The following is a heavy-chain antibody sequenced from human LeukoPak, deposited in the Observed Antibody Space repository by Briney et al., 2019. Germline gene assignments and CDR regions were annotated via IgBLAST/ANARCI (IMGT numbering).Heavy chain of an antibody. CDR2: ISGRGGNT. V-gene: IGHV3-23*01. CDR1: GFTFSSYG. D-gene: IGHD1-26*01. Sequence: GGSLRLSCAASGFTFSSYGMSWVRQAPGKGLEWVSGISGRGGNTYYADSVKGRLTISRDNSKNTLYLQMNSLRAEDTAVYYCAKDRSGNYPYYFDYWGQGTLVTVSS. J-gene: IGHJ4*02. CDR3: AKDRSGNYPYYFDY.